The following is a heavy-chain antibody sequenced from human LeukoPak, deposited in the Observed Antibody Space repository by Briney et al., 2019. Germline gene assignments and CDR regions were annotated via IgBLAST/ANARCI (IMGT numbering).Heavy chain of an antibody. V-gene: IGHV1-2*02. D-gene: IGHD6-19*01. J-gene: IGHJ4*02. Sequence: GESLKISCKGSGYTFTGYYMHWVRQAPGQGLEWMGWISPDSGRTNFAQNFQGRVTMTRDTSISTAYMELSRLTYDDTAVYYCARQSGLAVAGCPDYWGQGTLVTVSS. CDR3: ARQSGLAVAGCPDY. CDR2: ISPDSGRT. CDR1: GYTFTGYY.